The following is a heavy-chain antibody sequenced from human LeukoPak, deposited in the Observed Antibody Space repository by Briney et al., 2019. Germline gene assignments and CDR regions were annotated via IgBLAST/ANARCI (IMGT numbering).Heavy chain of an antibody. D-gene: IGHD2-21*01. CDR1: GFTFSSSW. J-gene: IGHJ5*02. Sequence: GGSLRLSCAASGFTFSSSWMSWVRQGPGKGLEWVANINQDGSEKYYVDYVRGRFTISRDNAENSLYLQMNSLRADDTAVYYCARVVTGDTNRFDPWGQGALLPVSS. CDR2: INQDGSEK. CDR3: ARVVTGDTNRFDP. V-gene: IGHV3-7*05.